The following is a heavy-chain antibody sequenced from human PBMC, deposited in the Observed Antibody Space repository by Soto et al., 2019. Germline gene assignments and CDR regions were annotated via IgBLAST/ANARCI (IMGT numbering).Heavy chain of an antibody. V-gene: IGHV4-59*08. J-gene: IGHJ4*02. Sequence: SETLSLTCTVSGGSISTYYWSWIRQPPGKGLEWIGYIYYRGNTNYNPSFKSRVTISLDTSKNQFSLRLGSVTAADTAVYYCARHPGYYDVLTGYSTYYFDYWGQGTLVTVS. CDR2: IYYRGNT. CDR3: ARHPGYYDVLTGYSTYYFDY. CDR1: GGSISTYY. D-gene: IGHD3-9*01.